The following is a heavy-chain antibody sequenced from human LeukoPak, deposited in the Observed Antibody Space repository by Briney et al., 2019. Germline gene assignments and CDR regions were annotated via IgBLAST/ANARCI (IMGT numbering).Heavy chain of an antibody. V-gene: IGHV4-61*02. CDR3: ARVGGYGDKIDY. CDR2: IYTSGNT. CDR1: GGSISSGSYY. J-gene: IGHJ4*02. D-gene: IGHD4-17*01. Sequence: SQTLSLACTVSGGSISSGSYYWSWIRQPAGKGLEWIGRIYTSGNTNYNPSLKSRVTISVDTSKSQFSLKLSSVTAADTAVYYCARVGGYGDKIDYWGQGTLVTVSS.